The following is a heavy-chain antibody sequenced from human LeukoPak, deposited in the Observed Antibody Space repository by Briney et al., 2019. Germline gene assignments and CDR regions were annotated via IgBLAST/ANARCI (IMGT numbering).Heavy chain of an antibody. D-gene: IGHD3-10*01. J-gene: IGHJ3*02. CDR1: GGSSSSGSYY. V-gene: IGHV4-61*02. CDR2: IYTSGST. CDR3: AIDLQRARYYGSVDDAFDI. Sequence: SETLSFTCTVSGGSSSSGSYYWRWIRQPAGKGLEWIGRIYTSGSTNYNPSLKSRVTISVDTTKNKFSLKLSSVTAADTAVYYCAIDLQRARYYGSVDDAFDIWGQGTMVTVSS.